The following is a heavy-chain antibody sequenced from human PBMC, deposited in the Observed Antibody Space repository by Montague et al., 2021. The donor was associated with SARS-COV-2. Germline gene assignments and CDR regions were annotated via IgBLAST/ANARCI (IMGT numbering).Heavy chain of an antibody. CDR2: INWNSGTR. Sequence: SLRLSCAASGFIYDGYAMHWVRQAPGKGLEWVSGINWNSGTRAXXXPXXXRFPISRDNTKRSLYLQMNSLTTDDTAFYYCVKDIGAGCITRVRFDDWGQGILVTVSS. V-gene: IGHV3-9*01. CDR1: GFIYDGYA. J-gene: IGHJ4*02. D-gene: IGHD1-20*01. CDR3: VKDIGAGCITRVRFDD.